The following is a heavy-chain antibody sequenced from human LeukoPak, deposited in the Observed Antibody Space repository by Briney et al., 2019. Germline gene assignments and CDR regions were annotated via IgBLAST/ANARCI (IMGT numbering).Heavy chain of an antibody. Sequence: ASVKVSCKASGYTFTSYDINWVRQATGQGLEWMGWMNPNSGNTGYAQKFQGRVTITRNTSISAAYMELSSLRSEDTAVYYCARGSVYCTNGVCPGGNYFDYWGQGTLVTVSS. V-gene: IGHV1-8*03. CDR2: MNPNSGNT. J-gene: IGHJ4*02. CDR3: ARGSVYCTNGVCPGGNYFDY. CDR1: GYTFTSYD. D-gene: IGHD2-8*01.